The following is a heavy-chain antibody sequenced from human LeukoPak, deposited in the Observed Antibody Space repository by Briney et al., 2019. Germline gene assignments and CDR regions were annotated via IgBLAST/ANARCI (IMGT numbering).Heavy chain of an antibody. V-gene: IGHV3-7*01. J-gene: IGHJ5*02. Sequence: GGSLRLPCAASGFTLSSYWMSWVRQAPGKGLEWVANIKQDGSEKYYVDSVKGRFTISRDNAKNSLYLQMNSLRAEDTAVYYCARDVDSSGRNLFWFDPWGQGTLVTVSS. D-gene: IGHD6-19*01. CDR1: GFTLSSYW. CDR3: ARDVDSSGRNLFWFDP. CDR2: IKQDGSEK.